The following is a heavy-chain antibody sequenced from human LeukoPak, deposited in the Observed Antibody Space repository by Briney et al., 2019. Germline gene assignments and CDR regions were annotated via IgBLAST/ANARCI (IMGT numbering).Heavy chain of an antibody. J-gene: IGHJ4*02. D-gene: IGHD1-26*01. Sequence: GSLRLSCAASGFTFSSYWMSWVRQAPGKGLEWIGSIYYRGNTFYNPSLRNRVSISIDTSKGRFSLNLNSVTAADTAVYFCTRDREHGTQDSWGQGTLVTVS. V-gene: IGHV4-39*07. CDR3: TRDREHGTQDS. CDR1: GFTFSSYW. CDR2: IYYRGNT.